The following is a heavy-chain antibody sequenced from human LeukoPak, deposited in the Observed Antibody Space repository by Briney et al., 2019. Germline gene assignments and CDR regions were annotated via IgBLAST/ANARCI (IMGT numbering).Heavy chain of an antibody. CDR2: IHNSGDT. D-gene: IGHD1-1*01. J-gene: IGHJ4*02. V-gene: IGHV4-59*08. CDR3: ARHERGAESLDY. Sequence: PSETLSLTFSVSGVSISSFYWSWIRQPPGSGLEWIGYIHNSGDTNYNPSLMTRVSISVGMSKTQFSLKLSSVTAADTVVYYCARHERGAESLDYWGQGTLVTVSS. CDR1: GVSISSFY.